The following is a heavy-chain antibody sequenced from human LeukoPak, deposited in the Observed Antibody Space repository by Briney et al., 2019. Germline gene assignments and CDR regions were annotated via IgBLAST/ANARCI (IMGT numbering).Heavy chain of an antibody. D-gene: IGHD6-13*01. J-gene: IGHJ4*02. CDR1: GFTFSDYY. V-gene: IGHV3-11*04. Sequence: NTGGSLRLSCAASGFTFSDYYMSWIRQAPGKGLEWVSYICSSGSTIYYADSVKGRFTISRDNAKNSLYLQMNSLRAEDTAVYYCASWTVEYSSSWYGRDFDYWGQGTLVTVSS. CDR3: ASWTVEYSSSWYGRDFDY. CDR2: ICSSGSTI.